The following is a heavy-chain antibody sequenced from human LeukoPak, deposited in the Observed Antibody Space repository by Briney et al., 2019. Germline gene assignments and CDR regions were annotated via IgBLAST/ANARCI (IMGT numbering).Heavy chain of an antibody. J-gene: IGHJ4*02. Sequence: ASVKVSCKASGYTFTSYGISWVRQAPGQGLEWMGWISAYNGNTNYAQKLQGRVTMTTDTSTSTAYMELRSLRSDDTAVYYCASINCSSTGCFYDYWGQGTLVTVSS. CDR3: ASINCSSTGCFYDY. V-gene: IGHV1-18*01. D-gene: IGHD2-2*01. CDR1: GYTFTSYG. CDR2: ISAYNGNT.